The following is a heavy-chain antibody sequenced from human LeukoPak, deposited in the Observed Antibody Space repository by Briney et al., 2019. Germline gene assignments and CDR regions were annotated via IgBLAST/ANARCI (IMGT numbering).Heavy chain of an antibody. CDR1: GYSFTTYW. Sequence: KISCKGSGYSFTTYWIGWVRQMPGKGPEWMGIIYPGDSDTKYSPSFQGQVTISADKSISTAYLHWRSLKASDTAMFYCARAPSAYYGMDVWGQGTTVTVSS. CDR3: ARAPSAYYGMDV. V-gene: IGHV5-51*01. J-gene: IGHJ6*02. CDR2: IYPGDSDT.